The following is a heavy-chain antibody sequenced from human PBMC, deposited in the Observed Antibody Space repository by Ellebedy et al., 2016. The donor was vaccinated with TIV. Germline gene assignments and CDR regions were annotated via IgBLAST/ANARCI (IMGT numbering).Heavy chain of an antibody. CDR1: GFTFSSYA. V-gene: IGHV3-23*01. Sequence: GESLKISXAASGFTFSSYAMSWVRQAPGKGLEWVSAISGSGGSTYYADSVKGRFTISRDNSKNTLYLQMNSLRAEDTAVYYCARESRYFDWLSLGDLDYWGQGTLVTVSS. CDR3: ARESRYFDWLSLGDLDY. J-gene: IGHJ4*02. D-gene: IGHD3-9*01. CDR2: ISGSGGST.